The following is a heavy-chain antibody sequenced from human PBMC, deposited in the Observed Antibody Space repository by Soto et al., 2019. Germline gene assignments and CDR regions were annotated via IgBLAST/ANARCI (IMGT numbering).Heavy chain of an antibody. Sequence: GGSLRLSCAASGFTFSSYSMNWVRQALGKGLEWVSSISSSSSYIYYADSVKGRFTISRDNAKNSLYLQMNSLRAEDTAVYYCARSPLYYYDSSGYSDAFDIWGQGTMVTVSS. CDR1: GFTFSSYS. D-gene: IGHD3-22*01. J-gene: IGHJ3*02. CDR3: ARSPLYYYDSSGYSDAFDI. CDR2: ISSSSSYI. V-gene: IGHV3-21*01.